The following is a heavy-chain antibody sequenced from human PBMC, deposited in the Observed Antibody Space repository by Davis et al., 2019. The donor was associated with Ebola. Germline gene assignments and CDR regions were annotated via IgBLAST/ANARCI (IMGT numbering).Heavy chain of an antibody. CDR3: ARKSYYDSSGFRYWYFDL. V-gene: IGHV4-4*02. D-gene: IGHD3-22*01. CDR2: IYHRGNT. CDR1: GGSISSSTW. J-gene: IGHJ2*01. Sequence: SETLSLTCAVSGGSISSSTWWSWVRLPPGKGLEWIGEIYHRGNTNYHPSLESRVIISVDKSKNQFSLSLSSVTAADTAEYFCARKSYYDSSGFRYWYFDLWGRGTLVTVSS.